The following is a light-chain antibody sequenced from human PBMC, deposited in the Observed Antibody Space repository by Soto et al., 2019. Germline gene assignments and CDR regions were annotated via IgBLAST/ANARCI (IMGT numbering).Light chain of an antibody. Sequence: DIVMTQSPLSLPVTPGEPASISCRSSQSLLHSNGYNYLDWYLQKPGQSPQLLIYDASNRATGIPARFSGSGSGTDFTLTISSLEPEDFAVYYCQQRSNWPLTFGQGTRLEIK. V-gene: IGKV2-28*01. CDR2: DAS. J-gene: IGKJ5*01. CDR3: QQRSNWPLT. CDR1: QSLLHSNGYNY.